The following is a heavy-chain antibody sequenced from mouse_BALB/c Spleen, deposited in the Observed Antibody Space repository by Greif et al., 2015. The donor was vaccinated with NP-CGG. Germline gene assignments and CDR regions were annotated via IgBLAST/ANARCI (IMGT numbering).Heavy chain of an antibody. CDR2: ISSGGSYT. Sequence: EVKLVESGGGLVKPGGSLKLSCAASGFTFSSYAMSWVRQTPEKRLEWVATISSGGSYTYYPDSVKGRFTISRDNAKNTLYLQMSSLRSEDTAMYYCARGRENCFDYWGQGTTLTVSS. CDR3: ARGRENCFDY. CDR1: GFTFSSYA. V-gene: IGHV5-9-1*01. J-gene: IGHJ2*01.